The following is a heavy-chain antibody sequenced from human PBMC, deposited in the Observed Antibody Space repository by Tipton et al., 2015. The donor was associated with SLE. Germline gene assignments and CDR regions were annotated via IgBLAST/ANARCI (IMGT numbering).Heavy chain of an antibody. Sequence: TLSLTCTVSGGSISSHYWSWIRQPPGKGLEWIGYIYYSGSTNYNPPLKSRVTISVDTSKNQFSLKLSSVTAADTAVYYCARDLGYRSGGSCYSGWFDPWGQGTLVTVSS. J-gene: IGHJ5*02. V-gene: IGHV4-59*11. D-gene: IGHD2-15*01. CDR2: IYYSGST. CDR3: ARDLGYRSGGSCYSGWFDP. CDR1: GGSISSHY.